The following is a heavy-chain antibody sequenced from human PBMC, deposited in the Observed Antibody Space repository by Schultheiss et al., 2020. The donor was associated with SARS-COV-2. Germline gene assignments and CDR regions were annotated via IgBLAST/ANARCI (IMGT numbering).Heavy chain of an antibody. V-gene: IGHV4-59*12. D-gene: IGHD1-26*01. Sequence: SETLSLTCTVSGGSISSYYWSWIRQPPGKGLEWIGYIYYSGSTNYNPSLKSRVTISVDTSKNQFSLKLSSVTAADTAVYYCARVLPIPYYFDYWGQGTLVTVSS. CDR1: GGSISSYY. CDR3: ARVLPIPYYFDY. J-gene: IGHJ4*02. CDR2: IYYSGST.